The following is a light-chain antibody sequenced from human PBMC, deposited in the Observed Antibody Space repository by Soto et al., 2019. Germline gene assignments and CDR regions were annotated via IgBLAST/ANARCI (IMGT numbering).Light chain of an antibody. V-gene: IGLV2-14*03. J-gene: IGLJ1*01. CDR2: QVT. Sequence: QSALTQPASVSGSPGQSITISCTGTSSDVGGYNYVSWYQQHPGKAPKLMIFQVTNRPSGISNRFSGSRSGNTASLTISDLQAEEEAEYYCNSYTGSNTFVFGTGTKLTVL. CDR3: NSYTGSNTFV. CDR1: SSDVGGYNY.